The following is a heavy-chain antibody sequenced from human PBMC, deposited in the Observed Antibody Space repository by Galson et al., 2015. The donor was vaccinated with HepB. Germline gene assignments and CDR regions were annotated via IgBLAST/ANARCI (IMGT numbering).Heavy chain of an antibody. CDR2: IKPHGTEM. D-gene: IGHD1-20*01. J-gene: IGHJ4*02. CDR3: ARDWSLLTGHAIERFDS. Sequence: SLRLSCAASGFTFSAYWMNWVRQAPGKGLEWVANIKPHGTEMYYVDSVKGRFTISRDDAKNSVYLQMNSLRAEDTAVYYRARDWSLLTGHAIERFDSWGQGTLVTVSS. CDR1: GFTFSAYW. V-gene: IGHV3-7*03.